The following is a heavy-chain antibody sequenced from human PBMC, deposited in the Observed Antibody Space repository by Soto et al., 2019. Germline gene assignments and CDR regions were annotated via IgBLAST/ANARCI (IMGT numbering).Heavy chain of an antibody. V-gene: IGHV3-21*01. CDR2: ISSSSSYI. CDR3: AREHVDFETRMDV. J-gene: IGHJ6*02. CDR1: GFIFSSYS. Sequence: GGSLRLSCAASGFIFSSYSMNWVRQAPGKGLEWVSSISSSSSYIYYADSLKGRFTISRDNAKNSLYLQMNSLRAEDTAVYYCAREHVDFETRMDVRGHGTTVTVSS. D-gene: IGHD5-12*01.